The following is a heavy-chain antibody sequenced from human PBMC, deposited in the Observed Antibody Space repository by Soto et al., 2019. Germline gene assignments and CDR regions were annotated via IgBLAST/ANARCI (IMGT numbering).Heavy chain of an antibody. Sequence: GGSLRLSCAASGFTFSSYSMNWVRQAPGKGLEWVSSISSSSSYIYYADSVKGRFTISRDNAKNSLYLQMNSLRAEDTAVYYCAINIVVVPAAIYGMDVWGQGTTVTVSS. CDR2: ISSSSSYI. J-gene: IGHJ6*02. V-gene: IGHV3-21*01. CDR3: AINIVVVPAAIYGMDV. CDR1: GFTFSSYS. D-gene: IGHD2-2*01.